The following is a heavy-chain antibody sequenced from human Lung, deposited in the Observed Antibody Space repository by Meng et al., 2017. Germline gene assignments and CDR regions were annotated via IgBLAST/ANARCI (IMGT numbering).Heavy chain of an antibody. V-gene: IGHV4-30-4*01. J-gene: IGHJ2*01. CDR1: GGSISSSNYY. CDR3: ARGQKGYLDL. CDR2: IYNSGST. Sequence: QVQLEESGHGLVKPSQTLSLTCTVSGGSISSSNYYWSWIRQPPGKGLEWSGHIYNSGSTYYNPSLKSRITISVDTSKNQFSLKLSSVTAADTAVYYCARGQKGYLDLWGRGTLVTVSS.